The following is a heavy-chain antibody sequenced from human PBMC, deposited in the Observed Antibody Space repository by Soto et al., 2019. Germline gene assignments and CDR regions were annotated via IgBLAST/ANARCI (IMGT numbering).Heavy chain of an antibody. CDR3: ARPPVLGIAVARQSGYFQH. Sequence: SETLSLTCAVYGGSFSGYYWSWIRQPPGKGLEWIGEINHSGSTNYNPSLKSRVTISVDTSKNQFSLKLSSVTAADTAVYYCARPPVLGIAVARQSGYFQHWGQGTLVTVS. CDR2: INHSGST. V-gene: IGHV4-34*01. J-gene: IGHJ1*01. D-gene: IGHD6-19*01. CDR1: GGSFSGYY.